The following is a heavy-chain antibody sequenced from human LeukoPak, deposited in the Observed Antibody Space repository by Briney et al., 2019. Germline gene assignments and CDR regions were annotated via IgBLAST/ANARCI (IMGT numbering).Heavy chain of an antibody. D-gene: IGHD6-19*01. CDR3: AREWFTGYGSGWYGDWFDP. V-gene: IGHV4-4*07. CDR1: GGSISSYY. CDR2: IYTGGST. J-gene: IGHJ5*02. Sequence: SETLSLTCTVSGGSISSYYWSWIRQPAGKGLEWIGRIYTGGSTNYNPSLKSRVTMSVDTSKNQFSLKLSSVTAADTAVYYCAREWFTGYGSGWYGDWFDPWGQGALVTVSS.